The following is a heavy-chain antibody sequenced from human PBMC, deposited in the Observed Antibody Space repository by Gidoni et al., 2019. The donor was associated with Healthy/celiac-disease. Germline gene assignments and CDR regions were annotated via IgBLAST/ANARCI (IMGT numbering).Heavy chain of an antibody. J-gene: IGHJ3*02. CDR2: IYYSGST. CDR3: ARDPVAGTDDAFDI. V-gene: IGHV4-59*01. Sequence: QVQLQESGPGLVKPSETLSLTCTVSGGSISSYYWSWIRQPPGKGLEWIGYIYYSGSTNYNPSLKSRVTISVDTSKNQFSLKLSSVTAADTAVYYCARDPVAGTDDAFDIWGQGTMVTVSS. CDR1: GGSISSYY. D-gene: IGHD6-19*01.